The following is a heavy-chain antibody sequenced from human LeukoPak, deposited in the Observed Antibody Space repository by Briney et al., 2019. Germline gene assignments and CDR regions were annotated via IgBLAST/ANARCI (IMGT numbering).Heavy chain of an antibody. CDR3: ARDWGSYYFDY. Sequence: GGSLRLSCAASGFTFSSYGMHWVRQAPGKGLEWVAVISYDGSNKYYADSVKGRFTISRDNSKNTLYLQMNSLRAEDTAVYYCARDWGSYYFDYWGQGTLVTVSS. D-gene: IGHD3-16*01. CDR1: GFTFSSYG. CDR2: ISYDGSNK. V-gene: IGHV3-30*19. J-gene: IGHJ4*02.